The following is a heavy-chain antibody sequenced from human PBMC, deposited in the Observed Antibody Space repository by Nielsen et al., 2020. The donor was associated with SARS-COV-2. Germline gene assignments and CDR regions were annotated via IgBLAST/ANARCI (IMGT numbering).Heavy chain of an antibody. CDR3: AKDSGSSSWSY. V-gene: IGHV3-9*01. D-gene: IGHD6-13*01. Sequence: SLKISCAASGFTFDDYVMHWVRQAPGKGLEWVSGISWNSGSIGYADSVKGRFTISRDNAKNSLYLQMNSLRAEDTALYYCAKDSGSSSWSYWGQGTLVTVSS. J-gene: IGHJ4*02. CDR1: GFTFDDYV. CDR2: ISWNSGSI.